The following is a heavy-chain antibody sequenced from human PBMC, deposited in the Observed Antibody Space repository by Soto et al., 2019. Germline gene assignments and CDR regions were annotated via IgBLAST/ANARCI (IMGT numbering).Heavy chain of an antibody. CDR3: TTAFEF. Sequence: GGSLRLSCAASGFTFSSYAMHWVRQAPGRGLVWVSGIDRDGSGTSYADSVKGRFAISRDNAKNMLYLQMNSLRAEDTAIYYCTTAFEFWGQGALVTVSS. V-gene: IGHV3-74*01. J-gene: IGHJ4*02. CDR2: IDRDGSGT. CDR1: GFTFSSYA.